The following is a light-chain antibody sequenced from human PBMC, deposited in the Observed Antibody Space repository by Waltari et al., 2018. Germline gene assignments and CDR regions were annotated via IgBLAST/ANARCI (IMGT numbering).Light chain of an antibody. J-gene: IGLJ2*01. CDR1: RVADTY. CDR3: QAWVSRTVV. CDR2: HHS. V-gene: IGLV3-1*01. Sequence: SYELTQPPSVSVSPGQTATITSSGDRVADTYFWWSQQRPGQSPVLVIFHHSQRPSGIPERFGGSTSGNTATLTIREAQTMDEADYYCQAWVSRTVVFGGGTKLTVL.